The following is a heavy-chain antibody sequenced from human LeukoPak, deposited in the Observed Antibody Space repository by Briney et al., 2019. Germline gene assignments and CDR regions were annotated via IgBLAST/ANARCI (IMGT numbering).Heavy chain of an antibody. J-gene: IGHJ4*02. Sequence: GESLKISCKGSGYSFTSYWIGWVRQMPGKGLEWMGIINPGDSGATYSPSFQGQVTISADKSISTAYLLWSSLKASDTAMYYCARSNLPDYYDSSGYPDYWGQGTLVTVSS. V-gene: IGHV5-51*01. CDR2: INPGDSGA. D-gene: IGHD3-22*01. CDR3: ARSNLPDYYDSSGYPDY. CDR1: GYSFTSYW.